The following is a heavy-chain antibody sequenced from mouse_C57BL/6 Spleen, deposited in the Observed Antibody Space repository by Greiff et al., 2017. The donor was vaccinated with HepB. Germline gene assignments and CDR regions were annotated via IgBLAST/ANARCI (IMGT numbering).Heavy chain of an antibody. CDR1: GYTFTSYW. CDR2: INPSSGYT. V-gene: IGHV1-7*01. Sequence: VQVVESGAELAKPGASVKLSCKASGYTFTSYWMHWVKQRPGQGLEWIGYINPSSGYTKYNQKFKDKATLTADKSSSTAYMQLSSLTYEDSAVYYCARDQGTTVVAPLEFGVWGTGTTVTVSS. J-gene: IGHJ1*03. D-gene: IGHD1-1*01. CDR3: ARDQGTTVVAPLEFGV.